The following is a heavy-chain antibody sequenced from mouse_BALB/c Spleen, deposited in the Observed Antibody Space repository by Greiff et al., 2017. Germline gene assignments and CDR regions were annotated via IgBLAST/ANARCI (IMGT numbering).Heavy chain of an antibody. V-gene: IGHV1S29*02. CDR1: GYTFTDYN. J-gene: IGHJ1*01. CDR2: IYPYNGGT. CDR3: ARGVPYWYFDV. Sequence: EVQLQESGPELVKPGASVKISCKASGYTFTDYNMHWVKQSHGKSLEWIGYIYPYNGGTGYNQKFKSKATLTVDNSSSTAYMELRSLTSEDSAVYYCARGVPYWYFDVWGAGTTVTVSS. D-gene: IGHD5-1*01.